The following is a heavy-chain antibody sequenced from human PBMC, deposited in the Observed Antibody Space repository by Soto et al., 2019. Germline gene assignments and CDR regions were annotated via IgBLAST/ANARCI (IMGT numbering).Heavy chain of an antibody. Sequence: QVQLQESGPGLVKPSGTLSLTCAVSGGSISSSHWWTWVRQSPGKGLEYIGEISHSGTSNSNPSLKRRVTISVDKSKNHFSLTLTSVTAADTAVYYCPSVVLTITRAAFDAWGHGTLVIVSS. J-gene: IGHJ3*01. CDR2: ISHSGTS. CDR3: PSVVLTITRAAFDA. D-gene: IGHD3-9*01. CDR1: GGSISSSHW. V-gene: IGHV4-4*02.